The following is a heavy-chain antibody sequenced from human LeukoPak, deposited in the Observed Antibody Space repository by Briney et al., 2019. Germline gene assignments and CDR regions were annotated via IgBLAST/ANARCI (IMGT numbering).Heavy chain of an antibody. CDR2: IYYSGGT. D-gene: IGHD3-22*01. CDR3: ARRSGVLDSRDYRYHFDF. V-gene: IGHV4-59*11. CDR1: GDSISSHY. Sequence: SETLSLTCIVSGDSISSHYWSWNRQPPGKGLEYIGYIYYSGGTDYNPSLKSRVTISLDTSKNQFSLNLTSVTAADSAVYYCARRSGVLDSRDYRYHFDFWGQGTLVTVSS. J-gene: IGHJ4*02.